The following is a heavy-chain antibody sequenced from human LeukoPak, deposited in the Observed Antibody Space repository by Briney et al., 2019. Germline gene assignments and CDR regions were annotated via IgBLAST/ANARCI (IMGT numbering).Heavy chain of an antibody. CDR1: GFTFSSYA. Sequence: GGSLRLSCAASGFTFSSYAMHWVRQAPGKGLEWVAVISYDGSNKYYADSVKGRFTISRDISKNTLYLQMNSLRAEDTAVYYCARDRWKVKAAAGTLGYYFDYWGQGTLVTVSS. D-gene: IGHD6-13*01. V-gene: IGHV3-30-3*01. J-gene: IGHJ4*02. CDR3: ARDRWKVKAAAGTLGYYFDY. CDR2: ISYDGSNK.